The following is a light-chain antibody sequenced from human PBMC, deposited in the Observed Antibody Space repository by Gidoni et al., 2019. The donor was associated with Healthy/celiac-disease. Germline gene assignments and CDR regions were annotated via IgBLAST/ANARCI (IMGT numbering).Light chain of an antibody. CDR2: AAS. Sequence: DIQMTQSPSSLSASLGDRVTITCRASQSSSSYLNWYQQKPGKAPKLLIYAASSLQSGVPSRFSGSGSGTDFTLTISRLQPEDFATYYCQQSYSTPFTFGPGTKVDIK. J-gene: IGKJ3*01. CDR1: QSSSSY. CDR3: QQSYSTPFT. V-gene: IGKV1-39*01.